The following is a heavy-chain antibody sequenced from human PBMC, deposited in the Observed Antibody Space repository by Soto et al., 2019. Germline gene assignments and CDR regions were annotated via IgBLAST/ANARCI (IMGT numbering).Heavy chain of an antibody. Sequence: PSETLSLTCTVSGGSISSYYWSWIRQPPGKGLEWIGYIYYSGSTNYNPSLKSRVTISVDTSKNQFSPKLSSVTAADTAVYYCARVSRTVFDYWGQGTLVTVSS. CDR1: GGSISSYY. CDR3: ARVSRTVFDY. V-gene: IGHV4-59*01. J-gene: IGHJ4*02. CDR2: IYYSGST.